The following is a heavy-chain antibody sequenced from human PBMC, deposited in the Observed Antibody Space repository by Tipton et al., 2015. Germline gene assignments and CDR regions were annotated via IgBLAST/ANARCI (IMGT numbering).Heavy chain of an antibody. V-gene: IGHV4-34*01. Sequence: TLSLTCGVNGGSFSGYYWSWIRQTPGKGLEWIGEITQSGTTNYNPSLKSRVTISLDTSKNHFSLKLTSVAAADTAVYYCARPTSGAFDIWGQGTMVTVSS. D-gene: IGHD2-2*01. CDR1: GGSFSGYY. CDR3: ARPTSGAFDI. J-gene: IGHJ3*02. CDR2: ITQSGTT.